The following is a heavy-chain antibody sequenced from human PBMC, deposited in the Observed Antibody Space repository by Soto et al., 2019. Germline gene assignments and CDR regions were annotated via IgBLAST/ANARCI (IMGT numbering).Heavy chain of an antibody. D-gene: IGHD3-3*01. J-gene: IGHJ5*02. Sequence: ASVKVSCKASGYTFTGYYMHWVRQAPGQGLEWMGWINPNSGGTNYAQKFQGWVTMTRETSISTAYMELSRLRSDETAVYYCARDFRPAYYDFWSGYYTPWFDPWGQGTLVTVSS. CDR2: INPNSGGT. V-gene: IGHV1-2*04. CDR1: GYTFTGYY. CDR3: ARDFRPAYYDFWSGYYTPWFDP.